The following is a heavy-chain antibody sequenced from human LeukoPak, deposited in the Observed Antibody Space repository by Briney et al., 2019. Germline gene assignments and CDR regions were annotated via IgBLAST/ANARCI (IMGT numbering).Heavy chain of an antibody. CDR2: IIPIFGTA. J-gene: IGHJ4*02. V-gene: IGHV1-69*05. D-gene: IGHD3-10*01. CDR1: GGTFSSYA. CDR3: ARVLQKLWFGGTYYFDY. Sequence: SVKVSCKASGGTFSSYAISWVRQAPGQGLEWMGGIIPIFGTANYAQKLQGRVTMTTDTSTSTAYMELRSLRSDDTAVYYCARVLQKLWFGGTYYFDYWGQGTLVTVSS.